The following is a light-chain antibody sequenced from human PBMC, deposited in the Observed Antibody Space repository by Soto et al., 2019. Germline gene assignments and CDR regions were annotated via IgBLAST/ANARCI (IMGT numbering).Light chain of an antibody. V-gene: IGKV2-28*01. J-gene: IGKJ3*01. Sequence: DAVMTQSPLSLPFTPGDTASISCRSSQSLLYSNGYNYLDWYVQKPGQSTQLLIYLGSYRASGVPDRLSGSGSGTDFTLKISRVEAEDVGVYYCMQALQTHFTFGTLPQVDIK. CDR2: LGS. CDR1: QSLLYSNGYNY. CDR3: MQALQTHFT.